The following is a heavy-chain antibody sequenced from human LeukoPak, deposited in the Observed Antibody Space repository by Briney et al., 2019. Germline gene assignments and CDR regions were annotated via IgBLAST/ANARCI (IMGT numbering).Heavy chain of an antibody. CDR1: GGTFSSYA. D-gene: IGHD3-10*01. V-gene: IGHV1-18*01. CDR2: ISAYNGNT. J-gene: IGHJ5*02. CDR3: ARIPMVRGVKGWFDP. Sequence: ASVKVSCKASGGTFSSYAISWVRQAPGQGLEWMGWISAYNGNTNYAQKLQGRVTMTTDTSTSTAYMELRSLRSDDTAVYYCARIPMVRGVKGWFDPWGQGTLVTVSS.